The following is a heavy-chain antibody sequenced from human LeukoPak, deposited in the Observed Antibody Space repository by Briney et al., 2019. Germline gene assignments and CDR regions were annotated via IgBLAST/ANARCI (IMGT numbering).Heavy chain of an antibody. V-gene: IGHV3-21*04. CDR2: ISSSSSYL. CDR1: GFTFSSYS. CDR3: AKCGYDFWSGYYTGIRDYYYGMDV. D-gene: IGHD3-3*01. J-gene: IGHJ6*02. Sequence: PGGSLRLSCAASGFTFSSYSMNWVRQAPGKGLEWVSSISSSSSYLYYADSVKGRFTISRDNAKNSLYLQMNSLRAEDTAVYYCAKCGYDFWSGYYTGIRDYYYGMDVWGQGTTVTVSS.